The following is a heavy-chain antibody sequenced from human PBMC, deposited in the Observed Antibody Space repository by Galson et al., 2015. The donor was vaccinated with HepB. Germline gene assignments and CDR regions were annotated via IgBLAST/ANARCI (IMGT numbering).Heavy chain of an antibody. CDR3: ARGYNGFWGS. J-gene: IGHJ5*02. CDR1: GFTFSTDW. Sequence: SLRLSCAVSGFTFSTDWMSWVRQAPGKGLEWVANIKEDGIVKSYVDSVKGRFTISTDNAKNSLYLQMNSLRAEDTAVYYCARGYNGFWGSWGQGTLVTVSS. D-gene: IGHD3/OR15-3a*01. V-gene: IGHV3-7*03. CDR2: IKEDGIVK.